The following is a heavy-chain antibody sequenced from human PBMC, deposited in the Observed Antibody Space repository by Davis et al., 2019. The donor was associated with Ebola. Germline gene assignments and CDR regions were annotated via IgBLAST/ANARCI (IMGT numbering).Heavy chain of an antibody. CDR1: GGTFSSYA. Sequence: SVKVSCKASGGTFSSYAISWVRQAPGQGLEWMGGIIPILGIANYAQKFQGRVTITADKSTSTAYMELSSLRSEDTAVYYCARGDVLRSRNIARYYYMDVWGQGTTVTVSS. V-gene: IGHV1-69*10. D-gene: IGHD2/OR15-2a*01. CDR3: ARGDVLRSRNIARYYYMDV. CDR2: IIPILGIA. J-gene: IGHJ6*03.